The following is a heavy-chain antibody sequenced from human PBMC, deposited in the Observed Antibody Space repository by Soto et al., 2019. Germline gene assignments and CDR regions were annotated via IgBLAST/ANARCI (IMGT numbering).Heavy chain of an antibody. V-gene: IGHV3-21*01. CDR2: ISSSSSYI. J-gene: IGHJ4*02. Sequence: GGSLRLSCAASGFTFSSYSMNWVRQAPGKGLEWVSSISSSSSYIYYADSVKGRFTISRDNAKNSLYLQMNSLGAEDTAVYYCARGGYDYIWGSYRYYYYFDYWGQGTLVTVSS. CDR3: ARGGYDYIWGSYRYYYYFDY. CDR1: GFTFSSYS. D-gene: IGHD3-16*02.